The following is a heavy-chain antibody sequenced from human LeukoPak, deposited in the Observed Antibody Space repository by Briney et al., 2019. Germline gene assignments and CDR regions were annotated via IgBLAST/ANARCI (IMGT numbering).Heavy chain of an antibody. CDR3: ARDHSGSYYSSRPAFDI. CDR1: GGSISGSSYY. V-gene: IGHV4-39*07. CDR2: IYYSGST. Sequence: PSETLSLTCTVSGGSISGSSYYWGWIRQPPGKGLERIGSIYYSGSTNYNPSLKSRVTISVDTSKNQFSLKLSSVTAADTAVYYCARDHSGSYYSSRPAFDIWGQGTMVTVSS. J-gene: IGHJ3*02. D-gene: IGHD1-26*01.